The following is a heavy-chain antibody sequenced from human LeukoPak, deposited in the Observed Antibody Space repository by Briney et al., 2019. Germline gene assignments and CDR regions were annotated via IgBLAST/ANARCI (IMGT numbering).Heavy chain of an antibody. CDR1: GGSFSGYY. CDR3: ARATVAGKGPNWFDP. D-gene: IGHD6-19*01. V-gene: IGHV4-34*01. Sequence: SETLSLTCAVYGGSFSGYYWSWIRQPPGKGLEWIGEINHSGSTNYNPSLKSRVTISVDTSKNQFSLKLSSVTAADTAVYYCARATVAGKGPNWFDPRGQGTLVTVSS. J-gene: IGHJ5*02. CDR2: INHSGST.